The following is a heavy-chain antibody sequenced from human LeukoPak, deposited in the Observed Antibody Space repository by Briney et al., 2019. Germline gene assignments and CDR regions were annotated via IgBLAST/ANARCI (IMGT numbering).Heavy chain of an antibody. Sequence: SVTVSCKASGGTFSSHTIAWVRQLPGQGLEWMGGIVPIFGTATYAQKFQGRLTITADESTSTVYMEVSSLRSEDSAAYYCARERGRNEDYFYYWGQGTMATVCS. V-gene: IGHV1-69*13. CDR2: IVPIFGTA. D-gene: IGHD1-1*01. CDR3: ARERGRNEDYFYY. CDR1: GGTFSSHT. J-gene: IGHJ4*02.